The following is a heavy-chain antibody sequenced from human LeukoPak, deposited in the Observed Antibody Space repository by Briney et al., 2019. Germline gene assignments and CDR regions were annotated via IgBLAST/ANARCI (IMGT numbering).Heavy chain of an antibody. J-gene: IGHJ4*02. CDR3: AREQYIAAAHEFDY. Sequence: EASVKVSCKASGYTFTSYGISWVRQAPGQGLEWMGRIIPILGIANYAQKFQGRVTITADKSTSTAYMELSSLRSEDTAVYYCAREQYIAAAHEFDYWGQGTLVTVSS. D-gene: IGHD6-13*01. CDR1: GYTFTSYG. V-gene: IGHV1-69*04. CDR2: IIPILGIA.